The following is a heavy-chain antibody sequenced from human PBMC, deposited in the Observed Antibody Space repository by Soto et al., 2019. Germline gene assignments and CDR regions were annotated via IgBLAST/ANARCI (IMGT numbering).Heavy chain of an antibody. D-gene: IGHD1-26*01. J-gene: IGHJ4*02. V-gene: IGHV3-30-3*01. Sequence: QVQLVESGGGVVQPGRSLRLSCAASGFTFSSYAMHWVRQAPGKGLEWVAVISYDGSNKYYADSVKGRFTISRDNSKNTLYLQMNSLRAEDTAVYYCARVPRLYSGSYWEEFDYWGQGTLVTVSS. CDR2: ISYDGSNK. CDR3: ARVPRLYSGSYWEEFDY. CDR1: GFTFSSYA.